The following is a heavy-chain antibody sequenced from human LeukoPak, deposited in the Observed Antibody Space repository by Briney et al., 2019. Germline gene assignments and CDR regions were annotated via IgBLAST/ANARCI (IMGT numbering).Heavy chain of an antibody. CDR3: AKDQTRAELLPYYFDY. J-gene: IGHJ4*02. Sequence: PGGSLRLSCAASGFTFSSYGMSWVRQAPGKGLEWVSAISGSGGSTYYADSVKGRFTISRDNSKNTLYLQMNSLRAEDTAVYYCAKDQTRAELLPYYFDYWGQGTLVTVSS. CDR2: ISGSGGST. V-gene: IGHV3-23*01. CDR1: GFTFSSYG. D-gene: IGHD1-26*01.